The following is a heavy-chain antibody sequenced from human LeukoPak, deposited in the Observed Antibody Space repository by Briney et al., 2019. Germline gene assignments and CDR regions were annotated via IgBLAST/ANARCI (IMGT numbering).Heavy chain of an antibody. CDR3: ASSRGYSYGPFDY. CDR1: GFTFSSYG. CDR2: ISYDGSNK. V-gene: IGHV3-30*03. D-gene: IGHD5-18*01. Sequence: GGSLRLSCAASGFTFSSYGMHWVRHAQGKGLEWGAAISYDGSNKYYADSVKSRFTISRDNSKDTLYLQMNSLRAEDRAVYYCASSRGYSYGPFDYWGQGTLVTVSS. J-gene: IGHJ4*02.